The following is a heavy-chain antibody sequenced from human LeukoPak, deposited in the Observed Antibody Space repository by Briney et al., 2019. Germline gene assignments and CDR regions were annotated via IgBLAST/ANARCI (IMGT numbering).Heavy chain of an antibody. CDR3: ARDPDSGRRRWFDP. D-gene: IGHD1-26*01. CDR2: ISGSGGDT. J-gene: IGHJ5*02. CDR1: GFTFSSFA. Sequence: GESLRLSCAASGFTFSSFAMIWVRQAPGKGLEWVSGISGSGGDTYYADSVKGRFTVSRDNSKSTLYLQMTSLRAEDTAVYYCARDPDSGRRRWFDPWGQGTLVTVSS. V-gene: IGHV3-23*01.